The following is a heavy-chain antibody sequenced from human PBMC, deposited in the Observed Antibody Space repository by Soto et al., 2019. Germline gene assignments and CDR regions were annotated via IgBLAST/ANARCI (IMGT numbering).Heavy chain of an antibody. J-gene: IGHJ4*02. Sequence: PLETLSLTCAVSGYSISSSNWWGWIRQPPGKGLEWIGYIYYSGTTYYNPSLKSRVTMSVDTSKNQFSLKLTSVTAVDTAVYYYGRREIQGPIDYWGQGTLVTVSS. D-gene: IGHD1-26*01. CDR3: GRREIQGPIDY. V-gene: IGHV4-28*01. CDR2: IYYSGTT. CDR1: GYSISSSNW.